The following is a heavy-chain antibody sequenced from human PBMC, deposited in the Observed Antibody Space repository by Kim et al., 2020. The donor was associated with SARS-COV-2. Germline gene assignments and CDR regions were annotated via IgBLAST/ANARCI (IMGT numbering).Heavy chain of an antibody. J-gene: IGHJ5*02. D-gene: IGHD4-17*01. CDR1: GFAFSSYT. CDR2: ITSGNSI. V-gene: IGHV3-48*02. CDR3: ATLKHGDYGCFDP. Sequence: GGSLRLSCEGSGFAFSSYTMNWVRQAPGKGLEGLSSITSGNSIYYADSVKGRFTISRDNAKNSLFLQMNSLRNEDTAVYFCATLKHGDYGCFDPWGQGTLVTVSS.